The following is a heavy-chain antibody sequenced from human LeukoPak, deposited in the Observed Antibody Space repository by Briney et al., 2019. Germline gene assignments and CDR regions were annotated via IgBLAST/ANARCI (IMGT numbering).Heavy chain of an antibody. Sequence: GSLRLSCAASGLTFSSYAMSWVRQAPGKGLEWVSAISGSGGSTYYADSVKGRFTISRDNSKNTLYLQMNSLRAEDTAVYYCAKDRFRPTIFGVGNWFDPWGQGTLVTVSS. V-gene: IGHV3-23*01. D-gene: IGHD3-3*01. CDR3: AKDRFRPTIFGVGNWFDP. J-gene: IGHJ5*02. CDR1: GLTFSSYA. CDR2: ISGSGGST.